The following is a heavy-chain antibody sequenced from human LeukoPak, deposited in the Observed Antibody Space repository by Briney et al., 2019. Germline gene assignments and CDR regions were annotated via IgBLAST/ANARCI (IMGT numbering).Heavy chain of an antibody. Sequence: GGSLRLSCAASGFTFSSYSMNWVRQAPGQGLGWVSSISSSSSYIYYADSVKGRFTISRDNAKNSLYLQMNSLRAEDTAVYYCARYSGSYFDPFGTYGMDVWGQGTTVTVSS. CDR2: ISSSSSYI. CDR1: GFTFSSYS. D-gene: IGHD1-26*01. J-gene: IGHJ6*02. CDR3: ARYSGSYFDPFGTYGMDV. V-gene: IGHV3-21*01.